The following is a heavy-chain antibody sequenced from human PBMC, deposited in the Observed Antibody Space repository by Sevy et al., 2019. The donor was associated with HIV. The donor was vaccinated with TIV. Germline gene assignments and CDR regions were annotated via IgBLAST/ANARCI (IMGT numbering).Heavy chain of an antibody. J-gene: IGHJ4*02. Sequence: TSVKVSCKASGYTFTSYDINWVRQATGQGLEWMGWMNPNSGNTGYAQKLQGRVTMTRNTSISTAYMELSSLRSEDTAVYYCAIRGSGYSSGWSPAFDYWGQGTLVTVSS. V-gene: IGHV1-8*01. CDR3: AIRGSGYSSGWSPAFDY. CDR2: MNPNSGNT. D-gene: IGHD6-19*01. CDR1: GYTFTSYD.